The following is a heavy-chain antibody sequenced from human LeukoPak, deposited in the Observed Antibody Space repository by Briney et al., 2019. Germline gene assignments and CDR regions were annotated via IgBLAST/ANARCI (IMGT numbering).Heavy chain of an antibody. CDR2: IGGSGSTT. V-gene: IGHV3-23*01. J-gene: IGHJ4*02. D-gene: IGHD3-10*01. Sequence: GSLRLSCVASGLTYGNYGMNWVRQAPGKGLEWVSSIGGSGSTTYYADSVRGRFTISRDNSKNSVYLQMSSLRAEDTAIYYCAEVESSYCRIWGQGTLVTVSS. CDR3: AEVESSYCRI. CDR1: GLTYGNYG.